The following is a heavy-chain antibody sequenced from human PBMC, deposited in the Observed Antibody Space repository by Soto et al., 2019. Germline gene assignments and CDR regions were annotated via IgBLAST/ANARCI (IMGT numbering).Heavy chain of an antibody. J-gene: IGHJ4*02. V-gene: IGHV3-30-3*02. Sequence: QVQLVESGGGVVQPGRSLRLSCAASGFTFSTNAMHWVRQAPGKGLEWVAVISYDGSTRYYADSIKGRFTISRDNSKNTLYLQVNNLRAEDTAVYYCAKQFSGWSYYCDYWGQGTLVTVSS. CDR1: GFTFSTNA. D-gene: IGHD6-19*01. CDR2: ISYDGSTR. CDR3: AKQFSGWSYYCDY.